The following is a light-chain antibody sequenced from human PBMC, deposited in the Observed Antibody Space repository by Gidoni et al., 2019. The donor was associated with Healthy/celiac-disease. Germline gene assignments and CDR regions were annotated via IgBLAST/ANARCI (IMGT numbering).Light chain of an antibody. CDR1: SSDVGGYDY. CDR3: SSYAGSNNFVV. Sequence: QSALTQPPSAYGSPGQSVTLSCTGTSSDVGGYDYVSWYQHHPGKSPKLMIYEVSKRPSGVPDRFSGCKSGNTASLTVSGLQAEDEADYYCSSYAGSNNFVVFGGGTKLTVL. V-gene: IGLV2-8*01. CDR2: EVS. J-gene: IGLJ2*01.